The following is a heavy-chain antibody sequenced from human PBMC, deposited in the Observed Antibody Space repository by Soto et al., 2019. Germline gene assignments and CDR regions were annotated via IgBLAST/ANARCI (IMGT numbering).Heavy chain of an antibody. D-gene: IGHD2-21*01. V-gene: IGHV3-48*01. CDR3: AIDREGDCYNFDY. J-gene: IGHJ4*02. CDR2: ISGSSSII. Sequence: APGKGLEWLSYISGSSSIIHYADSVKGRFTISRDNAKNSLNLQMNSLRAEDTAVYYCAIDREGDCYNFDYWGQGTLVTVS.